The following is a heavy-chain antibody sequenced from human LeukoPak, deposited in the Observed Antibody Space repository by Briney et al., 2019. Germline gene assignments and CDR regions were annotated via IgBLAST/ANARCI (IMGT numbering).Heavy chain of an antibody. J-gene: IGHJ4*02. D-gene: IGHD3-10*01. CDR1: GFTFSNYW. V-gene: IGHV3-74*01. Sequence: PGGSLRLSCAASGFTFSNYWMHWVRQAPGKGLVWVSRINSDGINTSYADSVKGRFTISRDISKNKLYLQMNSLRAEDTAVYYCAKNSFYYDSGSYFFDYWGQGTLVTVSS. CDR3: AKNSFYYDSGSYFFDY. CDR2: INSDGINT.